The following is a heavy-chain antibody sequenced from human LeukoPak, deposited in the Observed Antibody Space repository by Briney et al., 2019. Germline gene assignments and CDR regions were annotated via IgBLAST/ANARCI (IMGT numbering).Heavy chain of an antibody. CDR1: GFTLSSYW. CDR2: INSDGSST. CDR3: ARGVYYYGSGSYYNIGFFVY. V-gene: IGHV3-74*01. J-gene: IGHJ4*02. D-gene: IGHD3-10*01. Sequence: GGSLRLSCAASGFTLSSYWMHWVRQAPGKGLVWVSRINSDGSSTSYADSVKGRFTISRDNAKNTLYLQMNSLRAEDTAVYYCARGVYYYGSGSYYNIGFFVYWGQGTLVTVSS.